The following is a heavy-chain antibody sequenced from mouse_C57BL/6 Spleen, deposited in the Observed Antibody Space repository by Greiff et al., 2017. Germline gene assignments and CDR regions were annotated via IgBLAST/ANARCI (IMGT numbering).Heavy chain of an antibody. CDR1: GYTFTSYW. Sequence: QVQLQQPGAELVKPGASVKLSCKASGYTFTSYWMHWVKQRPGRGLEWIGMIHPNSGSTNYNEKFKSKATLTVDKSSSTAYMQLSSLTSEDSAVYYCARDYSSYAMDYWGQGTSVTVSS. D-gene: IGHD2-12*01. CDR3: ARDYSSYAMDY. J-gene: IGHJ4*01. CDR2: IHPNSGST. V-gene: IGHV1-64*01.